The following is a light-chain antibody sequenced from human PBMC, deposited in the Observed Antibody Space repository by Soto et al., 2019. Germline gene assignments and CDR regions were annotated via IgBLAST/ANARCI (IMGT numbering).Light chain of an antibody. CDR1: QSVGSN. V-gene: IGKV3-15*01. CDR2: GAS. J-gene: IGKJ3*01. CDR3: QQYDYLPLT. Sequence: ERVMTQSPATLSVSPGERATLSCRASQSVGSNLAWYQQKPGQAPRLLIFGASSRATGVPARFSGSGSGTEFTHTLNSLQSEDFAVYFCQQYDYLPLTFGPGTKVDIK.